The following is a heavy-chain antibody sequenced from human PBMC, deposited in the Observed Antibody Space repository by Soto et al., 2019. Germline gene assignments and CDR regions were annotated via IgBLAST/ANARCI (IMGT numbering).Heavy chain of an antibody. D-gene: IGHD4-4*01. CDR3: ARGPYSNYPYYYYGMDV. V-gene: IGHV3-30-3*01. CDR1: GFTFSSYA. Sequence: QVQLVESGGGVVQPGRSLRLSCAASGFTFSSYAMHWVRQAPGKGLEWVAVISYDGSNKYYADSVTGRFTISRDNSKNTLYLQMNSLRAEDTAVYYCARGPYSNYPYYYYGMDVWGQGTTVTVSS. CDR2: ISYDGSNK. J-gene: IGHJ6*02.